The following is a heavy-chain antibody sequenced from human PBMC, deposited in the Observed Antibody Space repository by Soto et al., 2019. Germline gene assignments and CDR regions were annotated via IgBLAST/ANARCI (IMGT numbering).Heavy chain of an antibody. CDR2: INPNSGGT. J-gene: IGHJ3*02. CDR1: GYTFTGYY. D-gene: IGHD6-19*01. V-gene: IGHV1-2*04. Sequence: GASVKVSCKASGYTFTGYYMHWVRQAPGQGLEWMGWINPNSGGTNYAQKFQGWVTMTRDTSISTAYMELRRLRSDDTAVYYCARDRLGIGVAPDAFDIWGQGTMVTVSS. CDR3: ARDRLGIGVAPDAFDI.